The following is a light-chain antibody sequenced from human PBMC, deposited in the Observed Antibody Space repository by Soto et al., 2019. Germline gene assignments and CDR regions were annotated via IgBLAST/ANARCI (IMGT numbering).Light chain of an antibody. V-gene: IGKV3-20*01. Sequence: EIVLTQSPGTLSLSPGERATLSCRASQSVSSNYLAWYQRKPGQAPRLLIYGASSRAMDIPNRFSGSGSGTDLTLTITRLEPEDFAVTYCQQYGSSPPTFGQGTKVEI. J-gene: IGKJ1*01. CDR1: QSVSSNY. CDR2: GAS. CDR3: QQYGSSPPT.